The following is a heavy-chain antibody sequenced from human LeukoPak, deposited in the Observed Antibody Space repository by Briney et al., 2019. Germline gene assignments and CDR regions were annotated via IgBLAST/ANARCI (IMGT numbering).Heavy chain of an antibody. D-gene: IGHD3-22*01. CDR3: ARRDSSGYWFFDL. CDR2: VSYSGST. Sequence: SETLSLTCTVSGASISSYYWSWIRQHPGKGLESIGYVSYSGSTNYNPSLKSRVTISVDTSKSQFSLKLNSVTAADTAVYFCARRDSSGYWFFDLWGRGTLVTVSS. V-gene: IGHV4-59*08. J-gene: IGHJ2*01. CDR1: GASISSYY.